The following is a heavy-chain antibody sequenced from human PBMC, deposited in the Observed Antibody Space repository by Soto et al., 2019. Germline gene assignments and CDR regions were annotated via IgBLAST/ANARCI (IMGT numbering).Heavy chain of an antibody. V-gene: IGHV4-31*11. CDR2: IDSNGDT. Sequence: PSETLSLTCGVSGDSLTRGFHHWSWIRQTPGKGLQLIGYIDSNGDTYYDPSLTNRLNMSIATAESRFSLNLTSVSAADTAVYYCARSPEGSNGIYYDFWSGSSKPQDYYYYGMDVWGQGTTVTVSS. J-gene: IGHJ6*02. CDR1: GDSLTRGFHH. D-gene: IGHD3-3*01. CDR3: ARSPEGSNGIYYDFWSGSSKPQDYYYYGMDV.